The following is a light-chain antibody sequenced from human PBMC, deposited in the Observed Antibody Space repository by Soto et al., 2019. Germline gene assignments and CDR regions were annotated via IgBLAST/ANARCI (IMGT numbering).Light chain of an antibody. V-gene: IGKV3-15*01. Sequence: EIVMTQSPATLSVSPGERATLSCSASQSVSSTLAWYQQKPGQPPRLLIYGASTRATGIPARFIGSESGTGVTVSISSLQSEDFAVYYCEQYNSWPPWRFGEGTKVEIK. CDR2: GAS. CDR3: EQYNSWPPWR. J-gene: IGKJ1*01. CDR1: QSVSST.